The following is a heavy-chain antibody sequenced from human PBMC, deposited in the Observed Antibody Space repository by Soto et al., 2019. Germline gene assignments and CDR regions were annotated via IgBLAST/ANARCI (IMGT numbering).Heavy chain of an antibody. Sequence: GGSLRLSCAASGFTFSSYLMHWVRQVPGKGLVWVSRINSDGSSTSYADSVKGRFTISRDNAENTLYLQMNSLRAEDTAVYFCARHYGAGTYSVDYWGQGTLVTVSS. CDR2: INSDGSST. D-gene: IGHD3-10*01. CDR3: ARHYGAGTYSVDY. V-gene: IGHV3-74*01. J-gene: IGHJ4*02. CDR1: GFTFSSYL.